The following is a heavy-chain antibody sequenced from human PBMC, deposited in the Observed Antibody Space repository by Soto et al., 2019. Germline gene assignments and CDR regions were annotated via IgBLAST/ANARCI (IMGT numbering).Heavy chain of an antibody. CDR2: IYYSGST. D-gene: IGHD3-22*01. CDR1: GGSISSGGYY. V-gene: IGHV4-31*03. Sequence: SETLSLTCTVSGGSISSGGYYWSWIRQHPGKGLEWIGYIYYSGSTYYNPSLKSRVTISVDTSKNQFSLKLNSVPAADTAFFYCAGLFPYVSSGYPLNYLGQGTLVTVSS. J-gene: IGHJ4*02. CDR3: AGLFPYVSSGYPLNY.